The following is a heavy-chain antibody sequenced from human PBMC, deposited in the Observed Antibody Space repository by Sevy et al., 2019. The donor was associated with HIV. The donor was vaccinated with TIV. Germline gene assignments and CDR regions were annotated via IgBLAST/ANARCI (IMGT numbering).Heavy chain of an antibody. D-gene: IGHD6-19*01. V-gene: IGHV3-21*01. CDR1: GFTFSSYS. CDR2: ISSSSSYI. CDR3: ASDPGIAVAGTVY. J-gene: IGHJ4*02. Sequence: GGSLRLSCAASGFTFSSYSMNWVRQAPGKGLEWVSSISSSSSYIYYADSVKGRFTISRDNAKNSLYLQMNSLRAEDTAVYYCASDPGIAVAGTVYWGQGTLVTVSS.